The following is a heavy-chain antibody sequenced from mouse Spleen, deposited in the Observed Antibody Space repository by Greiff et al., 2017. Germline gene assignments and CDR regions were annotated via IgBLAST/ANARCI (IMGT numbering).Heavy chain of an antibody. Sequence: VQLQQSGAELVRPGTSVKVSCKASGYAFTNYLIEWVKQRPGQGLEWIGVINPGRGGTNYNEKFKGKATLTADKSSSTAYMQLSSLTSDDSAVYFCARSGFAYWGQGTLITVSA. V-gene: IGHV1-54*01. CDR2: INPGRGGT. J-gene: IGHJ3*01. CDR3: ARSGFAY. CDR1: GYAFTNYL.